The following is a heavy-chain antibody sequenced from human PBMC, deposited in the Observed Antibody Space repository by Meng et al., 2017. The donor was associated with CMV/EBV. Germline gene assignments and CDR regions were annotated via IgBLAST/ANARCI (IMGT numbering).Heavy chain of an antibody. J-gene: IGHJ4*02. Sequence: SGFTFSSYAMRWVRQAPGKGLEWVSAISGSGGSTYYADSVKGRFTISRDNSKNTLYLQMNSLRAEDTAVYYCAKDVSSGYYHPYFDYWGQGTLVTVSS. V-gene: IGHV3-23*01. CDR1: GFTFSSYA. D-gene: IGHD3-22*01. CDR3: AKDVSSGYYHPYFDY. CDR2: ISGSGGST.